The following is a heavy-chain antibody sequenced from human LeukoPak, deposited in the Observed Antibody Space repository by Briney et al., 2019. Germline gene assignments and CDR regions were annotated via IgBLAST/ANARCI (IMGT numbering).Heavy chain of an antibody. D-gene: IGHD3-16*01. CDR1: GLTFSNYW. CDR2: IKQEGSEK. J-gene: IGHJ4*02. Sequence: GGSLRLSCAASGLTFSNYWMDWVRQAPGKGLEWVANIKQEGSEKNYVDSVKGRFIISRDNAKNSLYLQMNTLRADDTAVYYCARDGFGTGSNWGQGTLVTVS. V-gene: IGHV3-7*03. CDR3: ARDGFGTGSN.